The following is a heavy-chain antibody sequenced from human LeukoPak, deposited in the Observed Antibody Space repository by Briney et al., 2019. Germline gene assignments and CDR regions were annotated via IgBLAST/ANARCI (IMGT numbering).Heavy chain of an antibody. CDR1: GGSFSGYY. Sequence: SETLSLTCAVYGGSFSGYYWSWIRQPPGKGLEWIGEINHSGSTNYNPSLKSRVTISVDTSKDQFSLKLSSVTAADTAVYYCARVPGSSWYNDWFDPWGQGTLVTVSS. V-gene: IGHV4-34*01. CDR2: INHSGST. CDR3: ARVPGSSWYNDWFDP. J-gene: IGHJ5*02. D-gene: IGHD6-13*01.